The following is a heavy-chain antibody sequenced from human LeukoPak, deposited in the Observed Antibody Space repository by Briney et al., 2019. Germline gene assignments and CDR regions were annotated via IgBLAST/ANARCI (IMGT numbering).Heavy chain of an antibody. J-gene: IGHJ4*02. V-gene: IGHV1-18*01. D-gene: IGHD4-23*01. CDR3: ARSEGGNLWNYFDY. Sequence: ASVTVSCKASRYTFTNSGISWVRQAPGQGLEWMGWISGYTGNTNYAQKLQARVTMTTATSTSTAYMELRRLRSDDTAVYYCARSEGGNLWNYFDYWGQGTLVTVSS. CDR2: ISGYTGNT. CDR1: RYTFTNSG.